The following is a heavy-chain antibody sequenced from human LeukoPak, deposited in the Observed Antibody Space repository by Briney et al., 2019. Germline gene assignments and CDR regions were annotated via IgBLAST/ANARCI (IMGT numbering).Heavy chain of an antibody. V-gene: IGHV3-21*01. D-gene: IGHD4-17*01. CDR1: GFTVSSNY. CDR3: ARDSHYDYGDYIFDY. Sequence: GGSLRLSCAASGFTVSSNYMSWVRQAPGKGLEWVSSITSTSNYIYYADSLRGRFTISRDNAKNSLYLRMNSLRAEDTAVYYCARDSHYDYGDYIFDYWGQGTLVTVSS. CDR2: ITSTSNYI. J-gene: IGHJ4*02.